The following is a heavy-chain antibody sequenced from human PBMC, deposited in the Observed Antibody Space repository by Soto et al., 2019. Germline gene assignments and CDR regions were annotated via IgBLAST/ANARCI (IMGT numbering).Heavy chain of an antibody. CDR2: INPSGGST. CDR1: GYTFTSYY. J-gene: IGHJ6*02. CDR3: ARDGSGGSCYSCYYYGMDV. D-gene: IGHD2-15*01. V-gene: IGHV1-46*01. Sequence: ASLKVSCKASGYTFTSYYMHWVRQAPGQGLEFMGIINPSGGSTSYARKFQGRVTMTRDTSTSTVYMELSSLRSEDTAVYYCARDGSGGSCYSCYYYGMDVWGQGTTVTVSS.